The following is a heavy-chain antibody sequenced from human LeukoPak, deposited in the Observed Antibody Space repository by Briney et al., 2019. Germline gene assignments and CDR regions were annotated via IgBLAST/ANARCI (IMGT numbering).Heavy chain of an antibody. J-gene: IGHJ4*02. CDR3: ARDVTAWGDY. D-gene: IGHD2-21*02. CDR2: ISGSGGST. Sequence: GGTLRLSCAASGFTFSSYGMSWVRQAPGKGLEWVSAISGSGGSTYYADSVKGRFTISRDNSKNTLYLQMNSLRAEDTAVYYCARDVTAWGDYWGQGTLVTVSS. CDR1: GFTFSSYG. V-gene: IGHV3-23*01.